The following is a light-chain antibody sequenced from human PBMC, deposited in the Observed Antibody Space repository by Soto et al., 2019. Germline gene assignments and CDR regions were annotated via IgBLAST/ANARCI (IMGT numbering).Light chain of an antibody. V-gene: IGLV2-14*01. CDR2: EVN. CDR3: SSYTTSNTDV. Sequence: QSVLTQPASVSGSPGQSITFSCTGTSSDIGVYNYVSWYQQHPGKAPKLMIYEVNNRPSGVSNRFSGSKSGNTASLTISGLQAEDEADYYCSSYTTSNTDVFGTATKVTVL. CDR1: SSDIGVYNY. J-gene: IGLJ1*01.